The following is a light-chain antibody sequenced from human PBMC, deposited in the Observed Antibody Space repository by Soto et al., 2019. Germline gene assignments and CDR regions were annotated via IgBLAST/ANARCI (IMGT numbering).Light chain of an antibody. J-gene: IGLJ1*01. V-gene: IGLV2-14*03. CDR2: DVS. CDR3: SSFTSSNTDV. CDR1: NRDVGFSNY. Sequence: PAPLTGSPGQTITLPRARTNRDVGFSNYVFWFQQHPDKAPKLIISDVSNRPSGVSNRFSGSRSGNTASLTISGLQAEDEADYYCSSFTSSNTDVFGTGTKVTV.